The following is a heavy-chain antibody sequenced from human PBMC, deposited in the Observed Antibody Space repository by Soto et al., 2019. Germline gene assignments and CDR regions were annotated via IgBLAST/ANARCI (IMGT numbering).Heavy chain of an antibody. CDR2: INAGNGNT. J-gene: IGHJ6*02. Sequence: ASVKVSCKASGYTFTSYAMHWVRQAPGQRLEWMGWINAGNGNTKYSQKFQGRVTITRDTSASTAYMELSSLRSEDTAVYYCARHNGPLYVGYYYDMDVWGQGTTVTVSS. CDR3: ARHNGPLYVGYYYDMDV. D-gene: IGHD3-16*01. CDR1: GYTFTSYA. V-gene: IGHV1-3*01.